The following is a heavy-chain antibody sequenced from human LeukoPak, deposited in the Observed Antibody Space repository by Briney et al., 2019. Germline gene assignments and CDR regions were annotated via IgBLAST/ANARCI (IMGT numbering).Heavy chain of an antibody. CDR2: IYPGDSDT. Sequence: GESLKISCKGSGYSFTSYWIGWVRQMPGKGLEWMGIIYPGDSDTRYSPSFQGQVTISADKSISTAYLQWSSLKASDTAMYYCARNVDYLGSIAAADRWALDYWGQGTLVTVSS. V-gene: IGHV5-51*01. CDR1: GYSFTSYW. CDR3: ARNVDYLGSIAAADRWALDY. J-gene: IGHJ4*02. D-gene: IGHD6-13*01.